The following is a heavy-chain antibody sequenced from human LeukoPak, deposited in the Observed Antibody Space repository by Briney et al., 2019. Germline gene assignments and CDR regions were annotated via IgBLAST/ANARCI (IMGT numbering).Heavy chain of an antibody. Sequence: AGSLSLSCAVAGITLSNYCISWVRQAPGKGLEWVAGISGSGDGTNYADSVKGRFTISRDNPRNTLYRQMNSLRAEDTAVYFCAKRGVVIRVILVGFHKEAYYFDSWGQGALVTLSS. D-gene: IGHD3-22*01. CDR2: ISGSGDGT. CDR3: AKRGVVIRVILVGFHKEAYYFDS. V-gene: IGHV3-23*01. CDR1: GITLSNYC. J-gene: IGHJ4*02.